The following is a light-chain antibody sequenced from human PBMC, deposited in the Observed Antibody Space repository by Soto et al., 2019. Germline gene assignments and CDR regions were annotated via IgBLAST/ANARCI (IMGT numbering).Light chain of an antibody. V-gene: IGLV2-8*01. CDR3: SSYAGSSWV. CDR2: DVS. Sequence: QSALTQPPSASGSPGQSVTISCTGTSSDVAAYNYVSWYQQHPGKATELMIYDVSKRPSGVPGRFSGSKSGNTDSLTVSGLQGEDEADYYCSSYAGSSWVLGGGTQLTVL. J-gene: IGLJ3*02. CDR1: SSDVAAYNY.